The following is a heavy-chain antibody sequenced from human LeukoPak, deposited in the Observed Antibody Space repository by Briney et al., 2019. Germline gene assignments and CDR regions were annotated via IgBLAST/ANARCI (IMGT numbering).Heavy chain of an antibody. D-gene: IGHD2-2*02. CDR3: ARGTSIVVVPAAIRDLDY. Sequence: GASVKVSCKASGYTFTGYYMHWVRQAPGQGLEWMGWINPNSGGTNYAQKFQGRVTMTRDTSTSTAYMELSRLRSDDTAVYYCARGTSIVVVPAAIRDLDYWGQGTLVTVSS. CDR2: INPNSGGT. J-gene: IGHJ4*02. V-gene: IGHV1-2*02. CDR1: GYTFTGYY.